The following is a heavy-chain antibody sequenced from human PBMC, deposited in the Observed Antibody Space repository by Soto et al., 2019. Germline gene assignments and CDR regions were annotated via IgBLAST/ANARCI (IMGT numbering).Heavy chain of an antibody. Sequence: GGSRRLSCAASGFTFSSYEMNWVRQAPGRGLEWVSYISSSGSTIYYADSVKGRFTISRDNANNKLYLQMNSLRADDTAVYYCAISMVRVVLYEYWGQGTIVTVSS. J-gene: IGHJ4*02. D-gene: IGHD3-10*01. V-gene: IGHV3-48*03. CDR3: AISMVRVVLYEY. CDR2: ISSSGSTI. CDR1: GFTFSSYE.